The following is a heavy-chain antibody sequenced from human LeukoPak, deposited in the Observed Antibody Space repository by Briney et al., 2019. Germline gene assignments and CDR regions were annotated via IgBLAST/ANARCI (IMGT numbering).Heavy chain of an antibody. CDR3: AKDGLWFGESPVYYFDY. D-gene: IGHD3-10*01. Sequence: GGSLRLSCAASGFTFSSYAMSWVRQAPGKGLEWVSAISGSGGSTYYADSVKGRFTISRDNSKNTLYLQMNSLRAEDTAVYYCAKDGLWFGESPVYYFDYWGQGTLVTVSS. CDR2: ISGSGGST. CDR1: GFTFSSYA. J-gene: IGHJ4*02. V-gene: IGHV3-23*01.